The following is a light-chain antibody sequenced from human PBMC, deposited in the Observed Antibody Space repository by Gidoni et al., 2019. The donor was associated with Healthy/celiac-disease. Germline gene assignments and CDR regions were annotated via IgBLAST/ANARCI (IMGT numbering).Light chain of an antibody. CDR3: SSYTSSSPGV. Sequence: HSPRTRPASVPGSPGHGIPISCTGTSSDVGGYNYVSWYQQHPGKAPKLMIYDVSNRPSGVSNRFSGSKSGNTASLTISGLQAEDEADYYCSSYTSSSPGVFGGGTKLTVL. CDR2: DVS. CDR1: SSDVGGYNY. J-gene: IGLJ2*01. V-gene: IGLV2-14*01.